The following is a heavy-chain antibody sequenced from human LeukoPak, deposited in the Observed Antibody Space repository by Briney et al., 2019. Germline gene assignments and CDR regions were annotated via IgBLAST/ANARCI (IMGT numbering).Heavy chain of an antibody. CDR1: GFTFSSNW. Sequence: GGSLRLSSAAAGFTFSSNWMSWVRQAPGKGLEWVANTKQDVREKYYVDSVRGRFTTSRDNAKNSLYLQMNSLRAEDTAVYYCARDMGWLPRPWGQGTLVTVSS. D-gene: IGHD5-12*01. CDR2: TKQDVREK. CDR3: ARDMGWLPRP. J-gene: IGHJ5*02. V-gene: IGHV3-7*01.